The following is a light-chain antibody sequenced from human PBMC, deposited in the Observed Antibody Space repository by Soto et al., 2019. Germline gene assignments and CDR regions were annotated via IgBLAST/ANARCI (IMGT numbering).Light chain of an antibody. CDR1: HNIGH. V-gene: IGKV3-20*01. CDR3: QQYGSSLPWT. Sequence: EIVLTQSPGTLSLSPGERATLSCRASHNIGHLAWYQQKPGQAPRLLIYGASNRATGIPDRFSGSGSGTDFTLTISRLEPEDFAVYYCQQYGSSLPWTFGQGTKVE. J-gene: IGKJ1*01. CDR2: GAS.